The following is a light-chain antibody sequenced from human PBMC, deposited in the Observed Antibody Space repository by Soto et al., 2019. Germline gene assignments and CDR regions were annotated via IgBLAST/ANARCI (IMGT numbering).Light chain of an antibody. CDR1: ESISNW. Sequence: GDTVTITCRATESISNWLAWYRQKPGKAPKLLISDASSLQSAVPSRFSGSGSGTEFTLTIRSLQPDDFATYYCQQYNSYSRTFGQGTQLDIK. J-gene: IGKJ1*01. CDR3: QQYNSYSRT. CDR2: DAS. V-gene: IGKV1-5*01.